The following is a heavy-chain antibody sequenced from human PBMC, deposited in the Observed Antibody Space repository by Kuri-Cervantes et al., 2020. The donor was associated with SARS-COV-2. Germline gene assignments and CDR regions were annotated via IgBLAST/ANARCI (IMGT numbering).Heavy chain of an antibody. CDR3: ATTGYSSGWYNFDY. D-gene: IGHD6-19*01. CDR2: IRSKAYGGTT. V-gene: IGHV3-49*04. Sequence: GGSLRLSCTASGFTFGDYAMSWVRQAPGKGLEWVGFIRSKAYGGTTEYAASVKGRFTISRDDSKSIAYLQMNTLRAEDTAVYYCATTGYSSGWYNFDYWGQGTLVTVSS. CDR1: GFTFGDYA. J-gene: IGHJ4*02.